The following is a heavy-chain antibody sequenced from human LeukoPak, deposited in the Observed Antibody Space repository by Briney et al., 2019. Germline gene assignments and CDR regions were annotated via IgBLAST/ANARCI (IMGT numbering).Heavy chain of an antibody. D-gene: IGHD4-23*01. CDR2: INPSGGST. CDR1: GYTFTSYY. Sequence: ASVKVSCKASGYTFTSYYMHWVRQAPGQGLEWMGIINPSGGSTSYAQKFQGRVTMTRDTSTSTVYMELSSLRSEDTAVYYCARSYGGKGAFDIWGEGTMVSASS. V-gene: IGHV1-46*01. J-gene: IGHJ3*02. CDR3: ARSYGGKGAFDI.